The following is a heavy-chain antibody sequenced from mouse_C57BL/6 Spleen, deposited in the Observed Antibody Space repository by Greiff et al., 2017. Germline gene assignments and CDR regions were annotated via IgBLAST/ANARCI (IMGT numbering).Heavy chain of an antibody. J-gene: IGHJ2*01. V-gene: IGHV5-17*01. Sequence: EVQRVESGGGLVKPGGSLTLSCAASGFTFSDYGMHWVRQAPEKGLEWVAYISSGSSTIYYADTVKGRFTISRDNAKNTLFLQMTSLRSEDTAMYYCTSGLNYYGNGYGYLDYWGQGTTLTVSS. CDR3: TSGLNYYGNGYGYLDY. CDR2: ISSGSSTI. D-gene: IGHD1-1*01. CDR1: GFTFSDYG.